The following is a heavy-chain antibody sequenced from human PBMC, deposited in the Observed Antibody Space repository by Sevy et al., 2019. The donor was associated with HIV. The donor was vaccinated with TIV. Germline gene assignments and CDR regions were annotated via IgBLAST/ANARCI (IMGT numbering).Heavy chain of an antibody. D-gene: IGHD2-2*01. CDR1: GGSISSYY. Sequence: SETLSLTCTVSGGSISSYYWRWIRQPAGKGLEWIGRIYTSGSTNYNPSLKSRVTMSVDTSKNQFSLKLSSVTAADTAVYYCARGSPVVPAAMLYYYYYGMDVWGQGTTVTVSS. J-gene: IGHJ6*02. CDR3: ARGSPVVPAAMLYYYYYGMDV. V-gene: IGHV4-4*07. CDR2: IYTSGST.